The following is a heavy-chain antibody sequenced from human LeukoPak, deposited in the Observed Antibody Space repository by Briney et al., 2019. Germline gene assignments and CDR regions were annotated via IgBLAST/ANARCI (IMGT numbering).Heavy chain of an antibody. CDR2: TWHSGSST. Sequence: PSETLSLTCTVSDGSIKTDYWWTWVRQPPGKGLEWIGETWHSGSSTNYNPSLKSRVTISVDKPKSQFSLKLTSVTAADTAIYYCARGNEYTWWQWSQGTLVTVSS. V-gene: IGHV4-4*02. CDR3: ARGNEYTWWQ. D-gene: IGHD2-15*01. CDR1: DGSIKTDYW. J-gene: IGHJ4*02.